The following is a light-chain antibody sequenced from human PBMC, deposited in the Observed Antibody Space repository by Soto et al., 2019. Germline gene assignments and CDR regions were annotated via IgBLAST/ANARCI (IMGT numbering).Light chain of an antibody. Sequence: DIQMTQSPSTLSASVGDRVTITCRASQSISSWLAWRQQKPGKAPRLLIYKASNLESGVPSRFSGSGSGTEFTLTITSLQPDDSATYYCQQYNDNWTFGQGTKVEIK. J-gene: IGKJ1*01. V-gene: IGKV1-5*03. CDR2: KAS. CDR3: QQYNDNWT. CDR1: QSISSW.